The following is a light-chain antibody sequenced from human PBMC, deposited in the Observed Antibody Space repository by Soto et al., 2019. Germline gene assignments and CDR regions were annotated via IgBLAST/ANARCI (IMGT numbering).Light chain of an antibody. Sequence: IVLTQSQGALSLSSGERATLSCRASQSVSSSYLAWYQQKPGQAPRLLIYGASNRATGIPDRFSGSGSGTDFTLTISRLEPEDFAVYYCQQYGSSGTFGQGTKVDIK. CDR1: QSVSSSY. J-gene: IGKJ1*01. V-gene: IGKV3-20*01. CDR2: GAS. CDR3: QQYGSSGT.